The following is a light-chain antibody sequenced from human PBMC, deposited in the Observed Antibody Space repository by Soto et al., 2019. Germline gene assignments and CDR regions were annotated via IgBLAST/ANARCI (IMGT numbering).Light chain of an antibody. Sequence: DIQMTQSPSSLSASVGDRVTITCRASQSISSYLNWYQQKPGKAPKLLIYAASSLQSGVPSRFSGSGSGTDFTLTISSLQPEDFETYYCQQSYSSPYPFGQGTKLEI. V-gene: IGKV1-39*01. CDR2: AAS. CDR3: QQSYSSPYP. CDR1: QSISSY. J-gene: IGKJ2*01.